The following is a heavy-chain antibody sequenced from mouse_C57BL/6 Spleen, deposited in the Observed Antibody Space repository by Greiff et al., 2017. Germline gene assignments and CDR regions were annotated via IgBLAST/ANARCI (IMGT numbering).Heavy chain of an antibody. CDR1: GYAFSSYW. D-gene: IGHD2-4*01. Sequence: QVQLQQSGAELVKPGASVKISCKASGYAFSSYWMNWVKQRPGKGLDWIGQIYPGDGDTNYNGKFKGKATLTADKSSSTAYMQLSSLTSEDSAVYFCARDYDYLYAMDYWGQGTSVTVSS. CDR2: IYPGDGDT. CDR3: ARDYDYLYAMDY. J-gene: IGHJ4*01. V-gene: IGHV1-80*01.